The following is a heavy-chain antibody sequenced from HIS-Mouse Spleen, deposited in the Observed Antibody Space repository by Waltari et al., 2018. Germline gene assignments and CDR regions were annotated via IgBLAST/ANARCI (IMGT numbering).Heavy chain of an antibody. D-gene: IGHD7-27*01. CDR3: AKRRTNWGAYFDY. CDR2: IRGSGGRT. Sequence: EVQLLESGGGLVQPGGSLRLSCAASGFTFSSYAMSWVRQAPGKGLGWGSAIRGSGGRTYYADSVKGRLTSSRDNSKNTLYLQRNSLRAEDTAVYYCAKRRTNWGAYFDYWGQGTLVTVSS. V-gene: IGHV3-23*01. CDR1: GFTFSSYA. J-gene: IGHJ4*02.